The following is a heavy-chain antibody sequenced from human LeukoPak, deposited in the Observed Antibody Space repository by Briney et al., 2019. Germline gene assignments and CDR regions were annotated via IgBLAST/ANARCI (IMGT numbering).Heavy chain of an antibody. Sequence: SVKVSCKASGGTFSSYAISWVRQAPGQGLEWMGRIIPILGIANYAQKFQGRVTITADKSTSTAYMGLSSLRSEDTAVYYCARGGSIAAAGTYYYYGMDVWGQGTTVTVSS. CDR1: GGTFSSYA. CDR2: IIPILGIA. V-gene: IGHV1-69*04. D-gene: IGHD6-13*01. CDR3: ARGGSIAAAGTYYYYGMDV. J-gene: IGHJ6*02.